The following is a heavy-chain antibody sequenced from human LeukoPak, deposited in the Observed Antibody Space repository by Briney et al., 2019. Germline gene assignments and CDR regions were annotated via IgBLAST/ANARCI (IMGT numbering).Heavy chain of an antibody. CDR2: ISSSGSTI. CDR3: ARDRQYFDY. J-gene: IGHJ4*02. D-gene: IGHD6-6*01. V-gene: IGHV3-48*03. Sequence: GGSLRLSCAASGFTFSSYEMNWVRQAPGKGLEWVSYISSSGSTIYYADSVKGRFTISRGNAKNSLYLQMNSLRAEDTAVYYCARDRQYFDYWGQGTLVTVSS. CDR1: GFTFSSYE.